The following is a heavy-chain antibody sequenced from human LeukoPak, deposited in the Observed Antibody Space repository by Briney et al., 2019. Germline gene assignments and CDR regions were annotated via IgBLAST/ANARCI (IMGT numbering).Heavy chain of an antibody. Sequence: ASVKVSCKASGYTVTGNYLHWVRQAPRQGLEWMGWINPNSGGTKHGQKFQGRVSMTRDTSISTAYLELSSLRPDDTAVYYCARGRSVTTSSPFDYWGQGTLVTVSS. V-gene: IGHV1-2*02. CDR1: GYTVTGNY. CDR2: INPNSGGT. D-gene: IGHD4-17*01. J-gene: IGHJ4*02. CDR3: ARGRSVTTSSPFDY.